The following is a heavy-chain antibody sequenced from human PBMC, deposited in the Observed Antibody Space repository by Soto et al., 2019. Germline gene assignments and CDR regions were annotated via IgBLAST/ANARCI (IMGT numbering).Heavy chain of an antibody. Sequence: QITLKESGPTLVKPTQTLTLTCTFSGFSLRVSEVGVGWIRQPPGKALEWLALIYWVDDKRYSPSLRSRLTITKDTSKNQVVLTMTNMDPVDTATYYCAHTDYAGGGSNYGMDVWGQGTTVTVSS. CDR1: GFSLRVSEVG. D-gene: IGHD4-17*01. J-gene: IGHJ6*02. V-gene: IGHV2-5*02. CDR3: AHTDYAGGGSNYGMDV. CDR2: IYWVDDK.